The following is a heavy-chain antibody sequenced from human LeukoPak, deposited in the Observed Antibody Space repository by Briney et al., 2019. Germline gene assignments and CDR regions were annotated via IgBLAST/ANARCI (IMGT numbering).Heavy chain of an antibody. CDR1: DGSITTSSFY. J-gene: IGHJ5*02. D-gene: IGHD6-19*01. CDR3: VRAVGSVAGPGDWFDP. CDR2: FYYTGDT. V-gene: IGHV4-39*01. Sequence: SETLSLTCNVSDGSITTSSFYWGWVRQTPGKGLEWIGTFYYTGDTFFNRSLKSRVTITVDTSKDQFFLALSSVTAADTAVYYCVRAVGSVAGPGDWFDPWGPGILVTVSS.